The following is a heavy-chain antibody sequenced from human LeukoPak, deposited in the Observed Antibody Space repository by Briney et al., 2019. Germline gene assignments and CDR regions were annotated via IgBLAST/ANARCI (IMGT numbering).Heavy chain of an antibody. CDR1: GYIFTSYW. J-gene: IGHJ4*02. CDR3: ARRSLRYFDY. Sequence: GASLKISCQGSGYIFTSYWIGWVRQVPGKGLEWMGIIYPGDSDTRYSPSFQGQVTISADKSISTAYLQWSSLKASDTAMYYCARRSLRYFDYWGQGTLVTVSS. CDR2: IYPGDSDT. D-gene: IGHD1-14*01. V-gene: IGHV5-51*01.